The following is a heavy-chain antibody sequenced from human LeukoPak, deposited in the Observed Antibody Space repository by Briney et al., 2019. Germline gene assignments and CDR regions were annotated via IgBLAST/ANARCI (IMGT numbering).Heavy chain of an antibody. CDR2: IKQDGSEK. J-gene: IGHJ4*02. CDR1: GFTFSSYW. Sequence: GGSLRLSCAASGFTFSSYWMSWVRPAPGKGLEWVANIKQDGSEKYYVDSVKGRFTISRDNAKNSLYPQMNSLRAEDTAVYYCARDAGYSYGYGFDYWGQGTLVTVSS. D-gene: IGHD5-18*01. CDR3: ARDAGYSYGYGFDY. V-gene: IGHV3-7*01.